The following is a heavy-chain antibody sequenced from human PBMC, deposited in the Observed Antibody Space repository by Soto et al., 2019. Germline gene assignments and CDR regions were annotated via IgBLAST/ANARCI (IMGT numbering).Heavy chain of an antibody. D-gene: IGHD5-12*01. CDR1: GDSVTTGSSS. V-gene: IGHV4-61*01. Sequence: QVQLPESGPGLVKPSETLSLTCTVSGDSVTTGSSSWTWIQQPPGNGLEWIGNISYSGGTNYNPSLKGRVSRARASSKKQFSLKLAAVTAADTAVDYCAKMWMTRSDYWGHGSLVTVSS. CDR3: AKMWMTRSDY. CDR2: ISYSGGT. J-gene: IGHJ4*01.